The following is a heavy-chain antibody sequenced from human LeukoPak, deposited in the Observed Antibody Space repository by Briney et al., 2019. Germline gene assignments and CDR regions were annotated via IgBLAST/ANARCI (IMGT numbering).Heavy chain of an antibody. D-gene: IGHD4-23*01. Sequence: SVKVSCKASGGTFSSYAISWVRQAPGQGLEWRGGIIPIFGTANYAQKFQGRVTITADESTSTAYMELSSLRSEDTAVYYCASPGGHYYYYMDVWGKGTTVTVSS. CDR2: IIPIFGTA. CDR1: GGTFSSYA. CDR3: ASPGGHYYYYMDV. J-gene: IGHJ6*03. V-gene: IGHV1-69*13.